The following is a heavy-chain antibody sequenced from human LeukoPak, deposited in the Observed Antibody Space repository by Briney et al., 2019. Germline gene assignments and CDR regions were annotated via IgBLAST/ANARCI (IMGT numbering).Heavy chain of an antibody. CDR3: ASLAVAGLSEGY. CDR2: TYYRSKWYN. Sequence: SQTLSLTCAISGDSVSSNRAAWNWIRQSPSRGLEWLGRTYYRSKWYNDYAVSVKSRITINPDTSKNQFSLQLSSVTAADTAVYYCASLAVAGLSEGYWGQGTLVIVSS. V-gene: IGHV6-1*01. D-gene: IGHD6-19*01. J-gene: IGHJ4*02. CDR1: GDSVSSNRAA.